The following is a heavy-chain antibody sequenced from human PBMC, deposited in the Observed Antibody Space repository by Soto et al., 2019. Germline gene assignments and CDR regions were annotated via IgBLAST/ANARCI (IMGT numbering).Heavy chain of an antibody. V-gene: IGHV4-31*03. J-gene: IGHJ4*02. CDR3: EKDNPYGSTFLAC. CDR2: ISHSGST. CDR1: GGSISSAAYY. Sequence: SETLSLTCTVSGGSISSAAYYWSWIRQHPGKGLEWIGYISHSGSTYYNPSLKSRVIISVDTSKNQFSLSLTSVTAADPAVYYGEKDNPYGSTFLACWGQGALVPVSS. D-gene: IGHD3-10*01.